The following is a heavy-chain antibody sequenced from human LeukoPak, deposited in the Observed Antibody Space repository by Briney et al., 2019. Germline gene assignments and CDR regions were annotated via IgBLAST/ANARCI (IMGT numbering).Heavy chain of an antibody. V-gene: IGHV7-4-1*02. J-gene: IGHJ4*02. Sequence: VASVKVSCKASGYTFTSYAMNWVRQAPGQGLEWMGWINTNTGNPTYAQGFTGRFVFSLDTSVSTAYLQISSLKAEDTAVYYCAASYGSGSYYQATFDYWGQGTLVTVSS. D-gene: IGHD3-10*01. CDR3: AASYGSGSYYQATFDY. CDR2: INTNTGNP. CDR1: GYTFTSYA.